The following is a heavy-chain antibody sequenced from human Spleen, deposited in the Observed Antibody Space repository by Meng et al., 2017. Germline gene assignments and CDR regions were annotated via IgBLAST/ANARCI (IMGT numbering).Heavy chain of an antibody. CDR3: ARAEVYYDSSGHGPDAFDI. J-gene: IGHJ3*02. D-gene: IGHD3-22*01. V-gene: IGHV3-20*04. Sequence: GESLKISCAASGFTFSSYAMSWVRQAPGKGLEWVSGISGSGGSTGYADSVKGRFTISRDNAKNSLYLQMNSLRAEDTALYYCARAEVYYDSSGHGPDAFDIWGQGTMVTVSS. CDR1: GFTFSSYA. CDR2: ISGSGGST.